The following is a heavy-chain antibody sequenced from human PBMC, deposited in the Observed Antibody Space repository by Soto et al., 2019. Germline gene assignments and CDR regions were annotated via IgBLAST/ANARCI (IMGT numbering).Heavy chain of an antibody. CDR3: ATYYYGSGSYWGVDY. CDR2: INAGNGNT. CDR1: GYTFTSYA. D-gene: IGHD3-10*01. Sequence: ASVKVSCKASGYTFTSYARHWVRQAPGQRLEWMGWINAGNGNTKYSQKFQGRVTITRDTSASTAYMELSSLRSEDTAVYYCATYYYGSGSYWGVDYWGQGTLVTVSS. J-gene: IGHJ4*02. V-gene: IGHV1-3*01.